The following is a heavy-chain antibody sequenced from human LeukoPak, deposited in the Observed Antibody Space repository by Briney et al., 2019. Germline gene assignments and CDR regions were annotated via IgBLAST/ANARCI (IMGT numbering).Heavy chain of an antibody. V-gene: IGHV1-46*01. CDR1: GYTFTSYY. Sequence: ASVKVSCKASGYTFTSYYMHWVRQAPGQGLEWMGITNPSGGSTSYAQKFQGRVTMTRDMSTSTVYMELSSLRSEDTAVYYCARDSGRYYDILTGYEDAYFDYWGQGTLVTVSS. J-gene: IGHJ4*02. D-gene: IGHD3-9*01. CDR2: TNPSGGST. CDR3: ARDSGRYYDILTGYEDAYFDY.